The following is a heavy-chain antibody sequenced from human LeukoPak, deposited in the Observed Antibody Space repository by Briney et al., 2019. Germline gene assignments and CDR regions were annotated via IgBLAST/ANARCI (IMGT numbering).Heavy chain of an antibody. V-gene: IGHV3-7*01. D-gene: IGHD5-24*01. CDR1: GFTFSSYW. CDR2: IKQDGSDK. CDR3: AAQGGYNPEAC. J-gene: IGHJ4*02. Sequence: TGGSLRLSCAASGFTFSSYWMSWVRQAPGKGLEWVANIKQDGSDKYYVDSVKGRFTISRDNAKNSLYLQMNSLRAEDTAVYYCAAQGGYNPEACWGQGTLVTVSS.